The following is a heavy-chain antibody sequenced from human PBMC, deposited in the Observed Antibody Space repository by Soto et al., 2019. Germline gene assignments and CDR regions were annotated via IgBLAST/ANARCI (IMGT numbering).Heavy chain of an antibody. D-gene: IGHD1-26*01. Sequence: QVQLVESGGGGVQPGRPLRLSWAASGFTFTSYGMQVVGQAPGKGLEWVAVISYDGSNKYYADSVKGRFTITRDNSKNTLYLQMNRRRAEDADVYYCAKGHRDDLVGATAGGWHFDLWGRGTLVTVSS. V-gene: IGHV3-30*18. J-gene: IGHJ2*01. CDR3: AKGHRDDLVGATAGGWHFDL. CDR1: GFTFTSYG. CDR2: ISYDGSNK.